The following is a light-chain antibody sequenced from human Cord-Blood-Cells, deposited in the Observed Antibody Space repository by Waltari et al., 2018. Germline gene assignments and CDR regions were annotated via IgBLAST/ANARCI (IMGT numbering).Light chain of an antibody. Sequence: QSVLTQPPSASGTPRQRVAISCSGSRYNIGRNTVNWYQQLPGTAPKLLIYSNHQRPSGVPDLFSGSKSGTSASLAISGLQSEDEADYYCAAWDDSLNGPVFGGGTKLTVL. V-gene: IGLV1-44*01. CDR3: AAWDDSLNGPV. CDR1: RYNIGRNT. J-gene: IGLJ3*02. CDR2: SNH.